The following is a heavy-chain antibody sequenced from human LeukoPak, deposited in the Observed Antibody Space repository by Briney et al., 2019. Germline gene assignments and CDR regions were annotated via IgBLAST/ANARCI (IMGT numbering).Heavy chain of an antibody. J-gene: IGHJ4*02. CDR1: GGSISSYY. V-gene: IGHV4-59*01. CDR3: ARVRGSGWYEFDY. CDR2: IYYSGST. D-gene: IGHD6-19*01. Sequence: SETLSLTCTVSGGSISSYYWSWIRQPPGKGLEWIGYIYYSGSTNYNPSLKSRVTISVDTSKNQFSLKLSSVTAADTAVYYCARVRGSGWYEFDYWGQGTLVTVSS.